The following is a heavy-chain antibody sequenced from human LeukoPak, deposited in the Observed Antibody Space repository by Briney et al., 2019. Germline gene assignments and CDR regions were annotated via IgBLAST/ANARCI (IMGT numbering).Heavy chain of an antibody. CDR1: GFTVSSNY. V-gene: IGHV3-53*01. J-gene: IGHJ4*02. D-gene: IGHD1-26*01. CDR2: TYSGGST. Sequence: PGGSLRLSCEASGFTVSSNYMSWVRQAPGKGLEWVSVTYSGGSTYYADSVKGRFTISRDNPKNTLYLQMNSLRAEDTAVYYCAKDSGSYFDYFDYWGQGTLVTVSS. CDR3: AKDSGSYFDYFDY.